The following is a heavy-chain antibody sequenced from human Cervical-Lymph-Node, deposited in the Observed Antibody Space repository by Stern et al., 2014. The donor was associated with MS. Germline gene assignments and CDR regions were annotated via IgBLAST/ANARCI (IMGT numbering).Heavy chain of an antibody. CDR2: IYSRGNT. V-gene: IGHV3-66*02. J-gene: IGHJ4*02. CDR1: GFTVSSDY. CDR3: ATHPSVGT. D-gene: IGHD1-26*01. Sequence: EVQLVESGGDLVQPGGSLRISCAASGFTVSSDYMSWVRQAPGPGLECVAIIYSRGNTFYADSVRGRFTISRDSSKNTLYLQMNSLRTDDTAVYYYATHPSVGTWGQGTLVTVSS.